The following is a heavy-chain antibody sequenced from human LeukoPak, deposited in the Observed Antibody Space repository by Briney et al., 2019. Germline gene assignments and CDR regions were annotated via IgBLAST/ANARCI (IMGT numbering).Heavy chain of an antibody. CDR2: IKQDGSEK. Sequence: GGSLRLSCAVSGFTFSSYWMSWVRQAPGKGLEWVANIKQDGSEKYYVDSVKGRFTISGDNAKNSLYLQMNSLRADDTAVFYCARGLTVDFWGQGTLVTVSS. J-gene: IGHJ4*02. CDR1: GFTFSSYW. CDR3: ARGLTVDF. V-gene: IGHV3-7*04. D-gene: IGHD4/OR15-4a*01.